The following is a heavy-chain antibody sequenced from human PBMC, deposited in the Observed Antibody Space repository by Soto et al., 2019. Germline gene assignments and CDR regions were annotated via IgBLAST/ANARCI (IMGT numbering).Heavy chain of an antibody. CDR2: ISGSGGST. Sequence: LSLTCAASGFTFSSYAMSWVRQAPGKGLEWVSAISGSGGSTYYADSVKGRFTISRDNSKNTLYLQMNSLRAEDTAVYYCAKIYGDYGYYYYYGMDVWGQGTTVTVSS. CDR3: AKIYGDYGYYYYYGMDV. CDR1: GFTFSSYA. V-gene: IGHV3-23*01. J-gene: IGHJ6*02. D-gene: IGHD4-17*01.